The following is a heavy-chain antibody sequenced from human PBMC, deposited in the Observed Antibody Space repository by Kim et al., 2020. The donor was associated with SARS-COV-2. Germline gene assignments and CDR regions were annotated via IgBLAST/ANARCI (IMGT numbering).Heavy chain of an antibody. CDR1: GYSFTSYW. CDR3: ARSHYGDYEHYYYGMDV. D-gene: IGHD4-17*01. CDR2: IYPGDSDT. J-gene: IGHJ6*02. V-gene: IGHV5-51*01. Sequence: GESLKISCKGSGYSFTSYWIGWVRQMPGKGLEWMGIIYPGDSDTRYSPSFQGQVTISADKSISTAYLQWSSLKASDTAMYYCARSHYGDYEHYYYGMDVWGQGTTVTVSS.